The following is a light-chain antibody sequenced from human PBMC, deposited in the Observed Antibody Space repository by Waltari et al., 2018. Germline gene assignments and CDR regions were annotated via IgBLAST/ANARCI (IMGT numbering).Light chain of an antibody. J-gene: IGKJ1*01. CDR1: QSIERW. Sequence: DIQMTQSPSTLSASVGERITITCRDSQSIERWLAWYQQKPGKAPKLLIYKTSTLESGVASRFSGSGYGTEFTLTISSLQPDDLATYYCQEYKTYRTFGQGTKVEIK. CDR3: QEYKTYRT. V-gene: IGKV1-5*03. CDR2: KTS.